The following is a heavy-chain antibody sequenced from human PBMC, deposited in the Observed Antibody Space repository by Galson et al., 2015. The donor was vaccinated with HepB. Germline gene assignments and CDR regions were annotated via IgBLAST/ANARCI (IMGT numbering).Heavy chain of an antibody. CDR2: INPGNDGT. J-gene: IGHJ4*01. CDR3: ARDDGNNWLFDS. Sequence: SVKVSCKASGYTFTNYALHWVRQAPGQSLEWMGKINPGNDGTAYSQKVQDRVIFTRDTSASTVYMELNSLRSEDTGVYYCARDDGNNWLFDSWGHGTLVTVSS. CDR1: GYTFTNYA. V-gene: IGHV1-3*01. D-gene: IGHD5-24*01.